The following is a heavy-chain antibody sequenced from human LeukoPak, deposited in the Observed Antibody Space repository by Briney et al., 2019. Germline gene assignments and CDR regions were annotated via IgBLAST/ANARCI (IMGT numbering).Heavy chain of an antibody. CDR2: ISGSGGNT. CDR3: ARGGRIAAAATPLDY. Sequence: GGSLRLSCAASGFTFSSYAMNWVRQAPGKGLEWVSGISGSGGNTYYADSVKGHFTISRDNSKNTLYLQMNSLRAEDTAVYYCARGGRIAAAATPLDYWGQGTLVTVSS. CDR1: GFTFSSYA. V-gene: IGHV3-23*01. J-gene: IGHJ4*02. D-gene: IGHD6-13*01.